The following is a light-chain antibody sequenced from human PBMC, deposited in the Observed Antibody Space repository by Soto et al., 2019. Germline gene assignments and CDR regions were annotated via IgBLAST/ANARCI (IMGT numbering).Light chain of an antibody. V-gene: IGKV3-15*01. Sequence: VMTQSPATLSVSPGERATLSCRASLTVGTNLAWYQHKPGQPPRLLVYGASTRAAGIPARFSGSGSGTEFTLTISSLQSEDFAVYYCQHHNNWPPGTFGQGTKVEIK. J-gene: IGKJ1*01. CDR1: LTVGTN. CDR3: QHHNNWPPGT. CDR2: GAS.